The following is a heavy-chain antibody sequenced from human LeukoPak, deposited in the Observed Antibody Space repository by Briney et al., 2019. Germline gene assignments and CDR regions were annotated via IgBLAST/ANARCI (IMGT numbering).Heavy chain of an antibody. D-gene: IGHD5-18*01. CDR3: ARDGYSYGSPHFFDY. Sequence: GGSLRLSCADCGFTLSSYAMIWVLQAPGKGLEWVSGISGSGGSTYYADSVKGRFTISRDNSKNTLYLQMNSLRVEDTAVYYCARDGYSYGSPHFFDYWGQGTLVTVSS. CDR2: ISGSGGST. V-gene: IGHV3-23*01. CDR1: GFTLSSYA. J-gene: IGHJ4*02.